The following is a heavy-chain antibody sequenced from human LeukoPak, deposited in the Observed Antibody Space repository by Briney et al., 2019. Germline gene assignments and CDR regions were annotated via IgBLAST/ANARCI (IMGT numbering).Heavy chain of an antibody. V-gene: IGHV3-72*01. CDR1: GFTFSDHY. D-gene: IGHD4-17*01. Sequence: AGRSLRLSPAVSGFTFSDHYMDWVRQAPGTGLTWAGRVRNNPNTYTTDYAASVKGRFSISRDNSNISLYLQMNSLTTEDTAVYYCTRVRHGDYFDYWGQGTLVTVP. J-gene: IGHJ4*02. CDR2: VRNNPNTYTT. CDR3: TRVRHGDYFDY.